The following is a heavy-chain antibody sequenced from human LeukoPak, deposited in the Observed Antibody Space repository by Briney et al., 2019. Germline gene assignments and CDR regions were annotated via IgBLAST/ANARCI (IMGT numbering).Heavy chain of an antibody. J-gene: IGHJ4*02. CDR2: IKEDGSVK. CDR1: GFTFSHYW. V-gene: IGHV3-7*01. CDR3: ARIGYSSSSTDY. Sequence: GVLRLSCAASGFTFSHYWMSWIRQGPGKGLEWVANIKEDGSVKYYVDSLKGRFTISRDNAKNSLYLQLSSLRAEDTAVYYCARIGYSSSSTDYWGQGTLVTASS. D-gene: IGHD6-6*01.